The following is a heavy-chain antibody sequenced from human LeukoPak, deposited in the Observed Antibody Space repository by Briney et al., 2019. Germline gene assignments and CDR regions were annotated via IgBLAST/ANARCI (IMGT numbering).Heavy chain of an antibody. V-gene: IGHV4-61*02. CDR1: GGSINSGTYY. J-gene: IGHJ3*02. CDR3: ARDLLHRGYAFDI. CDR2: IYSSGST. Sequence: PSQTLSLTCTVSGGSINSGTYYWGWIRQPAGKGLEWIGRIYSSGSTNYNPSLKSRVTISVDMSKHQFSLKLSSVSAADTAVYYCARDLLHRGYAFDIWGQGTMVTVSS. D-gene: IGHD5-12*01.